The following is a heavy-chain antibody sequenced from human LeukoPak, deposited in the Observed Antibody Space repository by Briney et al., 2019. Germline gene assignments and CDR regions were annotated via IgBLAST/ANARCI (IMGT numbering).Heavy chain of an antibody. D-gene: IGHD1-26*01. J-gene: IGHJ6*02. CDR2: IWYDGSNK. CDR3: ARVYSGSYYGMDV. Sequence: GGSLRLSCAASGFTFNNYAMSWVRQAPGKGLEWVAVIWYDGSNKYYADSVKGRFTISRDNSKNTLYLQMNSLRAEDTAVYYCARVYSGSYYGMDVWGQGTTVTVSS. V-gene: IGHV3-33*08. CDR1: GFTFNNYA.